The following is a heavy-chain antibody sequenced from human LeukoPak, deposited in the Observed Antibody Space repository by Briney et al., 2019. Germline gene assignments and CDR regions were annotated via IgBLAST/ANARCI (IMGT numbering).Heavy chain of an antibody. CDR2: IDSSSSYI. D-gene: IGHD1-7*01. V-gene: IGHV3-21*01. Sequence: PGGYLRLSCAASGFTFSSYSINWVRQAPGKGLEWGSSIDSSSSYIYYADSVKGRFTISRDNAKNSLFLQMNSLRVEDTAVYYCARPGITGTMGYGAFDIWGQGTRVTVSS. CDR3: ARPGITGTMGYGAFDI. CDR1: GFTFSSYS. J-gene: IGHJ3*02.